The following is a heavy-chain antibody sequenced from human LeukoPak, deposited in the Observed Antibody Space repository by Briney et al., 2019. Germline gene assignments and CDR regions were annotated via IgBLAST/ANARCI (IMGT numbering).Heavy chain of an antibody. CDR3: ARDRYYGSGSYYNYYYYGMDV. CDR1: GYTFTSYD. J-gene: IGHJ6*02. V-gene: IGHV1-8*01. D-gene: IGHD3-10*01. Sequence: GASVKVSCKASGYTFTSYDIHWVRQATGQGLEWMGWMSPNSGNTVYAQKFQGRVTMTRNTSISTAYMELSSLSSEDTAVYYCARDRYYGSGSYYNYYYYGMDVWGQGTTVTVSS. CDR2: MSPNSGNT.